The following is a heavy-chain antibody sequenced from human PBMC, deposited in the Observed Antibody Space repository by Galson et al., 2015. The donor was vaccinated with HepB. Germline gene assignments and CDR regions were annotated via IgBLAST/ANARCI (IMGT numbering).Heavy chain of an antibody. CDR2: ISWNSGSI. V-gene: IGHV3-9*01. CDR1: GFTFDDYA. D-gene: IGHD2-2*02. Sequence: SLRLSCAASGFTFDDYAMHWVRQAPGKGLEWVSGISWNSGSIGYADSVKGRFTISRDNAKNSLYLQMNSLRAEDTALYYCTFFCSSTSCYMAAGDVAFDIWGQGTMVTVSS. CDR3: TFFCSSTSCYMAAGDVAFDI. J-gene: IGHJ3*02.